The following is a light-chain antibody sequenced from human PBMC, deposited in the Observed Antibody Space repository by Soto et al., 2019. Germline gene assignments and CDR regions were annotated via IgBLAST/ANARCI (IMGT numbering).Light chain of an antibody. CDR1: NNL. V-gene: IGLV2-23*01. J-gene: IGLJ1*01. CDR2: EGT. CDR3: CAYVGARSYV. Sequence: QSLMSQPASVSGSTGQSITISCTGTNNLVSWYQQPPGKAPKVVVYEGTKRPSGVSNRFSGSNSGGTASLTISGLQAKDEASYFCCAYVGARSYVFGPGTKITVL.